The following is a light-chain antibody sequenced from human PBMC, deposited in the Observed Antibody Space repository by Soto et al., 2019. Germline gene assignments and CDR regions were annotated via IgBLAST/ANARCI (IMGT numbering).Light chain of an antibody. CDR3: QQYYTGLALT. V-gene: IGKV4-1*01. Sequence: DTVLTQSPDSLAVSLGEMVTINCKSSQSVLYRSNNENYLAWYQHKPGQPPKVLISWASIRESGVPDRFRGSGSGTDFTLTITSLQPEAVAIYYRQQYYTGLALTFGGGTKVDIK. J-gene: IGKJ4*01. CDR1: QSVLYRSNNENY. CDR2: WAS.